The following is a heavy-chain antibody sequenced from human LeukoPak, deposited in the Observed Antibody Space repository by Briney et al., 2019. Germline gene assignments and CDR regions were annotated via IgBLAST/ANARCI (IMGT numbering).Heavy chain of an antibody. CDR3: ATRNFDDSGIYALGY. CDR1: GFTFSSYG. D-gene: IGHD3-10*01. J-gene: IGHJ4*02. V-gene: IGHV3-33*01. CDR2: IGYDGNNK. Sequence: PGRSLRLSCAASGFTFSSYGMHWVRQAPGKGLEWVAFIGYDGNNKYYADSVKGRFTISRDSSKNTLYLQMNSLRAEDDTVVYYRATRNFDDSGIYALGYWGQGTLVTVSS.